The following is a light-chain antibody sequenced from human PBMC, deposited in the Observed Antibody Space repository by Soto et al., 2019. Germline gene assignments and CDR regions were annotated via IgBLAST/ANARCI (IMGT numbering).Light chain of an antibody. CDR3: QQYNNWPPGIT. J-gene: IGKJ5*01. V-gene: IGKV3-20*01. CDR2: GAS. Sequence: IVLTQSPGTLSLSPGEGATLSCRASQSVNNNYLAWYQQKPGQGPRLLIYGASSRPTGIPERFSGSGSGTDFTLTISSLEPEDFAVYYCQQYNNWPPGITFGQGTRLEIK. CDR1: QSVNNNY.